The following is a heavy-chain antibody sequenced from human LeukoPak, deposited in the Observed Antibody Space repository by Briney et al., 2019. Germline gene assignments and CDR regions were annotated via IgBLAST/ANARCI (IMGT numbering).Heavy chain of an antibody. CDR2: IKSKSDGETI. Sequence: PGGSLRLSCTVSGFNFNDGWMTWVRQAPGKGLEWVGRIKSKSDGETIDYAVPVKGRFSISRDDSKNTLYLQMNSLKTEDTAVYYCVPRWEYWGQGTLVTVSS. CDR3: VPRWEY. D-gene: IGHD5-24*01. CDR1: GFNFNDGW. J-gene: IGHJ4*02. V-gene: IGHV3-15*01.